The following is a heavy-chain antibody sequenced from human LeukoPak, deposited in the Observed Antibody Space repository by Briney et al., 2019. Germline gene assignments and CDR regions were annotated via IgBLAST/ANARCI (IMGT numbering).Heavy chain of an antibody. J-gene: IGHJ4*02. CDR2: ISTYNGDT. Sequence: ASVKVSCKASGYTFTNYGISWVRQAPGQGLGWMGWISTYNGDTKYAENLQGRVTMTTDTSTRTANMEVRSLRSDDTAVYYCAREGGWAYSDYGGIHYWGQGTLVTVSS. CDR1: GYTFTNYG. D-gene: IGHD4-23*01. CDR3: AREGGWAYSDYGGIHY. V-gene: IGHV1-18*01.